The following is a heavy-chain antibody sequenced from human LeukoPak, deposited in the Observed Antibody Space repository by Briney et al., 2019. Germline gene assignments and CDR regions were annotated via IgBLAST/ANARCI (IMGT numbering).Heavy chain of an antibody. CDR2: IIPIFGIA. D-gene: IGHD6-19*01. CDR1: GGTFSSYA. CDR3: ARSLAVAGTESAFDI. J-gene: IGHJ3*02. V-gene: IGHV1-69*04. Sequence: SVKVSCKASGGTFSSYAISWVRQAPGQGLEWMGRIIPIFGIANYAQKFQGRVTITADKSTSTAYMELSSLSSEDTAVYYCARSLAVAGTESAFDIWGQGTMVTVSS.